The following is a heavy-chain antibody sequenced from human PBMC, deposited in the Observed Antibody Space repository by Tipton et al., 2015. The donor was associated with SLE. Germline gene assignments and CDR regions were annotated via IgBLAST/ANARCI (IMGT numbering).Heavy chain of an antibody. CDR2: IYYSGST. J-gene: IGHJ4*02. D-gene: IGHD5-12*01. Sequence: TLSLTCTVSGGSISSSSYYWGWIRQPPGKGLEWIGSIYYSGSTYYNPSLKSRVTIPVDTSKNQFSLKLSSVTAADTAVYYCARDHGGYVGYWGQGTLVTVSS. CDR3: ARDHGGYVGY. CDR1: GGSISSSSYY. V-gene: IGHV4-39*02.